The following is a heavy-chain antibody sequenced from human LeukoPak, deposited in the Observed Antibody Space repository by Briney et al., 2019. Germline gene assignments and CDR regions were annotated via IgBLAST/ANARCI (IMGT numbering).Heavy chain of an antibody. V-gene: IGHV3-23*01. CDR1: GFTFSSYA. CDR2: ISGSGGST. D-gene: IGHD3-9*01. Sequence: PGGSLRLSCAASGFTFSSYAMSWVRQAPGKGLEWVSAISGSGGSTYYADSVKGRFTISRDNSKNTLFLQMGSLRAEDMAVYYCARGSHYDLLTGYYSQFGKGESYYYMDVWGKGTTVTISS. CDR3: ARGSHYDLLTGYYSQFGKGESYYYMDV. J-gene: IGHJ6*03.